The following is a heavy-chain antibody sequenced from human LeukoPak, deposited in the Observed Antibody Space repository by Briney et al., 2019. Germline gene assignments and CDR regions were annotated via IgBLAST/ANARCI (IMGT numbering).Heavy chain of an antibody. CDR1: GFTFSSYG. D-gene: IGHD6-13*01. V-gene: IGHV3-33*01. J-gene: IGHJ4*02. CDR3: ARDRSTYSSSWYVDY. Sequence: GGSLRLSCAAPGFTFSSYGMHWVRQAPGKGLGWVAVIWYDGSNKYYADSVKGRFTISRDNSKNKLYLQMNTLGAEDTAVYYCARDRSTYSSSWYVDYWGQGTLVTVSS. CDR2: IWYDGSNK.